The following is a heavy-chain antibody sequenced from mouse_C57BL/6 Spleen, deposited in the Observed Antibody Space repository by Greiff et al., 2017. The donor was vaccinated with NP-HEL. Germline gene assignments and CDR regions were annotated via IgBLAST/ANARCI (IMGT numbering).Heavy chain of an antibody. D-gene: IGHD1-1*01. Sequence: QVQLQQPGAELVKPGASVKLSCKASGYTFTSYWMHWVKQRPGRGLEWIGRIAPNSGGTKYNEKFKSKATLTVDKPSSTAYMQRSSLTSEDSAVYYCARTPRSYGSSFDYWGQGTTLTGSS. CDR2: IAPNSGGT. CDR1: GYTFTSYW. J-gene: IGHJ2*01. V-gene: IGHV1-72*01. CDR3: ARTPRSYGSSFDY.